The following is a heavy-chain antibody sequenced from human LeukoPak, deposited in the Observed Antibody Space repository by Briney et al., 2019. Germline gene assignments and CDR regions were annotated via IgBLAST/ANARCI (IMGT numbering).Heavy chain of an antibody. V-gene: IGHV4-59*01. CDR1: GDSISSSY. D-gene: IGHD6-19*01. CDR3: ARGQVAGTWDY. Sequence: SETLSLTCTVSGDSISSSYWSWIRQPPGKGLEWIGYIYYNGATNYNPPLKSRVTISVDTPKNQFSLKLSSVTTADAAVYYCARGQVAGTWDYWGQGILVTVSS. CDR2: IYYNGAT. J-gene: IGHJ4*02.